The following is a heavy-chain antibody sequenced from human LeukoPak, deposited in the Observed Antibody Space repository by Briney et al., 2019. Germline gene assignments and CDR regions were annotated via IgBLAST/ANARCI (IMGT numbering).Heavy chain of an antibody. Sequence: GGSLRLSCAASGFTFSDYYMSWIRQAPGKGLEWVSYISSSGSTIYYADSVKGRFTISRDNAKNSLYLQMNSLRAEDTAVYYCARDIVVVVAGPSNAFDIWGQGTMVTVSS. CDR1: GFTFSDYY. CDR3: ARDIVVVVAGPSNAFDI. J-gene: IGHJ3*02. CDR2: ISSSGSTI. V-gene: IGHV3-11*01. D-gene: IGHD2-15*01.